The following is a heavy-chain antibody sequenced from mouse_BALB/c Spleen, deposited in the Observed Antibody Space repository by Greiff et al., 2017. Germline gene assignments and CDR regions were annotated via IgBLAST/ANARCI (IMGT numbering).Heavy chain of an antibody. CDR1: GYTFTSYW. CDR3: TRPYRSHWYFDV. V-gene: IGHV1-69*02. Sequence: QVQLKQSGAELVRPGASVKLSCKASGYTFTSYWINWVKQRPGQGLEWIGNIYPSDSYTNYNQKFKDKATLTVDKSSSTAYMQLSSPTSEDSAVYYCTRPYRSHWYFDVWGAGTTVTVSS. D-gene: IGHD2-14*01. J-gene: IGHJ1*01. CDR2: IYPSDSYT.